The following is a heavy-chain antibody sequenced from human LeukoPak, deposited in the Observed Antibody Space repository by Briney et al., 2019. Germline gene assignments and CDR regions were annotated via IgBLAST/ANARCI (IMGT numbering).Heavy chain of an antibody. CDR1: GFTVSDNY. CDR3: ARLRDWFDP. CDR2: VYSGGLT. V-gene: IGHV3-66*01. J-gene: IGHJ5*02. Sequence: PGGSLRLSCAASGFTVSDNYMSWVRQAPGKGLEWVSTVYSGGLTYCADPVKGRFTISRDNSKNTLYLQMSSLRAEDAAVYYCARLRDWFDPWGQGTLVTVSS.